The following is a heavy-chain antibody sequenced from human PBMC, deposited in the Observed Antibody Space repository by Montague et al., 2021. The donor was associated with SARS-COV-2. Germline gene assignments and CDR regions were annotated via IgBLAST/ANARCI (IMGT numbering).Heavy chain of an antibody. D-gene: IGHD4-17*01. J-gene: IGHJ4*02. Sequence: SLRLSSAASGFTFSSYAMHWVRQAPGKGLEWVAVISYDGINKYYADSVKGRFTISRDNSKNTLYLQMNSLRAEDTAVYYCARDPDYGDSVGIDYWGQGTLVSVSS. CDR1: GFTFSSYA. CDR3: ARDPDYGDSVGIDY. CDR2: ISYDGINK. V-gene: IGHV3-30-3*01.